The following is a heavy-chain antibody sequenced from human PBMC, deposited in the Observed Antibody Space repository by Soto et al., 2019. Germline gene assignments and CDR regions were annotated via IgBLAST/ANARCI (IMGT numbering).Heavy chain of an antibody. CDR2: IYYSGST. Sequence: QLQLQESGPGLVKPSETLSLTCTVSGGSISSSSYYWGWIRQTPGKGLEWIGSIYYSGSTYYNPSLRSRGTISLDTSKNKFSLKLSSVTAADTAVYYCATQQWLVEGFDYWGQGTLVTVSS. V-gene: IGHV4-39*01. D-gene: IGHD6-19*01. J-gene: IGHJ4*02. CDR1: GGSISSSSYY. CDR3: ATQQWLVEGFDY.